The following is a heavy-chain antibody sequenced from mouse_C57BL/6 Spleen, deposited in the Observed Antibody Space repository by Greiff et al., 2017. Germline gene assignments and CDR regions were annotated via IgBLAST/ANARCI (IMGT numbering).Heavy chain of an antibody. J-gene: IGHJ2*01. CDR1: GFNIKDDY. D-gene: IGHD1-1*01. Sequence: VQLQQSGAELVRPGASVKLSCTASGFNIKDDYMHWVKQRPEQGLEWIGWIDPENGDTEYASKFKGKATITADTSSSTAYLQLSRLTSEDTAVYYCTLITTVVGRDYWGQGTTLTVSS. V-gene: IGHV14-4*01. CDR2: IDPENGDT. CDR3: TLITTVVGRDY.